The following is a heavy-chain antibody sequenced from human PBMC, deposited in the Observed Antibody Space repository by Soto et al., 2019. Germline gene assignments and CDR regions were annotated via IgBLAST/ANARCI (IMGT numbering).Heavy chain of an antibody. CDR3: AKKALLDYYYYYYMDV. J-gene: IGHJ6*03. Sequence: QVQLVESGGGVVQPGRSLSFSCAASGFTFSSYGMHWVRQAPGKGLEWVAVISYDGSNKYYADSVKGRFTISRDNSKNTLYLQMNSLRAEDTAVYYCAKKALLDYYYYYYMDVWGKGTTVTVSS. CDR1: GFTFSSYG. D-gene: IGHD1-1*01. V-gene: IGHV3-30*18. CDR2: ISYDGSNK.